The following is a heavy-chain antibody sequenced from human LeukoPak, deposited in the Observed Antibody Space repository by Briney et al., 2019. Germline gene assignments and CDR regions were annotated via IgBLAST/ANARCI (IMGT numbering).Heavy chain of an antibody. CDR2: NYYSGST. V-gene: IGHV4-39*01. CDR3: ARFDYGDSYFDS. CDR1: GGSISSSSYY. J-gene: IGHJ4*02. Sequence: PSETLSLTCTVSGGSISSSSYYWGWIRQPPGKGLEWIGSNYYSGSTYFNPSLKSRIAISVDTYKNQFSLKVSSVTAADTAVYYCARFDYGDSYFDSWDQGTLVTVSS. D-gene: IGHD4-17*01.